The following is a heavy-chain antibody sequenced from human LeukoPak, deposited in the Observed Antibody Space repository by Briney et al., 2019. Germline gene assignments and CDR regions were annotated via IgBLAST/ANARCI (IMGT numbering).Heavy chain of an antibody. CDR1: GGSISSGSYY. CDR2: IYHSGST. D-gene: IGHD2-2*01. V-gene: IGHV4-30-2*01. J-gene: IGHJ4*02. Sequence: SETLSLTCTVSGGSISSGSYYWSWIRQPPGKGLEWIGYIYHSGSTYYNPSLKSRVTISVDRSKNQFSLKLSSVTAADTAVYYCARGGVPAAAFDYWGQGTLVTVSS. CDR3: ARGGVPAAAFDY.